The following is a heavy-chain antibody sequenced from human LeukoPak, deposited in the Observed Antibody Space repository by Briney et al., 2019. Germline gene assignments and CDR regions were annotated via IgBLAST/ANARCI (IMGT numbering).Heavy chain of an antibody. Sequence: GGSPRLSCAASGFTFSSYSMNWVRQAPGKGLEWVSSISSSSSYIYYADSVKGRFTISRDNATNSLYLQLNSLRAEDTAVYYCARDVDYDYVWGSPLYWGQGTLVTVPS. J-gene: IGHJ4*02. CDR3: ARDVDYDYVWGSPLY. D-gene: IGHD3-16*01. V-gene: IGHV3-21*01. CDR1: GFTFSSYS. CDR2: ISSSSSYI.